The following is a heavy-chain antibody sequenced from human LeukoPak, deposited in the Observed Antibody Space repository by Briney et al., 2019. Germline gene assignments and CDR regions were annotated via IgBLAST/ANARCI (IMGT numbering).Heavy chain of an antibody. CDR3: ITDLSRYHYDGSVYY. CDR2: IKSKTDGGTT. CDR1: GFTFSNAW. J-gene: IGHJ4*02. D-gene: IGHD3-22*01. Sequence: GGSLRLSCAASGFTFSNAWMNWVRQAPGKGLEWVGRIKSKTDGGTTDYAAPVKGRFTISRDDSKNTLYMQMNRLKTEDTAVYYCITDLSRYHYDGSVYYWDQGTLVTVSS. V-gene: IGHV3-15*07.